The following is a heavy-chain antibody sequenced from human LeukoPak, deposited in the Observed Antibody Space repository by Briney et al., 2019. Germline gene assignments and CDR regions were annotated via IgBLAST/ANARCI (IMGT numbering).Heavy chain of an antibody. D-gene: IGHD3-10*01. V-gene: IGHV1-46*01. CDR2: INLSAGST. CDR1: GYTFTSYD. J-gene: IGHJ3*02. CDR3: ARAYGSGLAFDI. Sequence: ASVKVSCKASGYTFTSYDINWVRQAPGQGLEWMGIINLSAGSTSYAQKFQSRLTLTRDTSTSTLYMELGSLIPDDTAAYYCARAYGSGLAFDIWGQGTMVTVSS.